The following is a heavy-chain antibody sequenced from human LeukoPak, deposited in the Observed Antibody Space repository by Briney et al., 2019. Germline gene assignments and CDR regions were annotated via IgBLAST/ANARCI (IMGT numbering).Heavy chain of an antibody. J-gene: IGHJ4*02. CDR3: ARGDGYNSNPDD. CDR1: GGSISSGGYY. D-gene: IGHD5-24*01. CDR2: IYYSGST. V-gene: IGHV4-31*03. Sequence: SETLSLTCTVSGGSISSGGYYWSCIRQHPGKGLEWIGYIYYSGSTYYNPSLKSRVTISVDTSKNQFSLKLSSVTAADTAVYYCARGDGYNSNPDDWGQGTLVTVSS.